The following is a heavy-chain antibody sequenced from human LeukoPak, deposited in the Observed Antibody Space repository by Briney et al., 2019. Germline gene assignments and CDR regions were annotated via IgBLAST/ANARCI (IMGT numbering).Heavy chain of an antibody. CDR3: ARQVDTAMATYYYYYYMDV. V-gene: IGHV4-59*08. CDR1: GGSIRSYY. CDR2: IYHSGST. Sequence: PSETLSLTCTVSGGSIRSYYWSWIRQPPGKGLEWIGSIYHSGSTYYNPSLKSRVTISVDTSKNQFSLKLSSVTAADTAVYYCARQVDTAMATYYYYYYMDVWGKGTTVTVSS. D-gene: IGHD5-18*01. J-gene: IGHJ6*03.